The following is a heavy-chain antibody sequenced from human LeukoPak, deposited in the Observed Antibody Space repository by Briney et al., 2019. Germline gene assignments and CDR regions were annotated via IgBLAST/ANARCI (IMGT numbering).Heavy chain of an antibody. V-gene: IGHV3-30*02. CDR3: AKPPSTTVTSYYYYMDV. D-gene: IGHD4-17*01. CDR1: GFTFSSYG. J-gene: IGHJ6*03. CDR2: IRYDGSNK. Sequence: GGSLRLSCAASGFTFSSYGMHWVRQAPGKGLEWVAFIRYDGSNKYYADSVKGRFTISRDNSKNTLYLQMNSLRAEDTAVYYCAKPPSTTVTSYYYYMDVWGKGTTVTVSS.